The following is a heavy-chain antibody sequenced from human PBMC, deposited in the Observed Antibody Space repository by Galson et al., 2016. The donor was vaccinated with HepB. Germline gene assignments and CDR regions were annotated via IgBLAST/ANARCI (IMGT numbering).Heavy chain of an antibody. CDR2: IYYSGST. CDR1: GGSVRSTNYY. J-gene: IGHJ4*02. V-gene: IGHV4-61*01. CDR3: AGRHYYGSGSRY. D-gene: IGHD3-10*01. Sequence: SETLSLTCTVSGGSVRSTNYYRSWIRQPPGKGLEWIGYIYYSGSTSYNPSLKSRVTISVDTSKKQFSLNLTSVIAADTAVYYCAGRHYYGSGSRYWGQGTVVTVSS.